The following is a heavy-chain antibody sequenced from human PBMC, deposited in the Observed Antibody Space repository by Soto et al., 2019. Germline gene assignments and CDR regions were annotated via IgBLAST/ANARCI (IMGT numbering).Heavy chain of an antibody. CDR3: AHAGDFDLLSFDR. CDR2: IYWDDDK. Sequence: QITLKESGPPLVRPAQTLTLTCAFSGFSLTTTRMGVAWIRQPPGKALEWLALIYWDDDKRYSPSLKNRLTVSKDTSTNRVVLTITNISPDDTGTYFCAHAGDFDLLSFDRWGTGTLDTVSS. V-gene: IGHV2-5*02. CDR1: GFSLTTTRMG. D-gene: IGHD2-15*01. J-gene: IGHJ4*02.